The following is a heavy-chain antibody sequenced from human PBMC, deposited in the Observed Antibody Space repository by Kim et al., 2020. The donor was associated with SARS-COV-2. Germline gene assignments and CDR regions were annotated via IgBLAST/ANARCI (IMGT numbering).Heavy chain of an antibody. CDR3: ARSLVVVTAMEWFDP. CDR2: IIPILGIA. V-gene: IGHV1-69*04. Sequence: SVKVSCKASGGTFSSYAISWVRQAPGQGLEWMGRIIPILGIANYAQKFQGRVTITADKSTSTAYMELSSPRSEDTAVYYCARSLVVVTAMEWFDPWGQGTLVTVSS. CDR1: GGTFSSYA. D-gene: IGHD2-21*02. J-gene: IGHJ5*02.